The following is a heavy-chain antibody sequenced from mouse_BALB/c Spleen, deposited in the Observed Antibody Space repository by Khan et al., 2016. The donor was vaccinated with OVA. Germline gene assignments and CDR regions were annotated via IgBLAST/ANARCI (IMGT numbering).Heavy chain of an antibody. CDR1: GFSLTDYG. V-gene: IGHV2-6-7*01. D-gene: IGHD2-2*01. J-gene: IGHJ4*01. CDR2: IWGDGST. CDR3: ARFGYYDAMDY. Sequence: VELVESGPGLVAPSQSLSITCTVSGFSLTDYGVNWVRQPPGKGLEWLGMIWGDGSTDYNSALKSRLSISKDNSKSQVFLKMNSLQTDDTANYYCARFGYYDAMDYWGQGTSVTVSS.